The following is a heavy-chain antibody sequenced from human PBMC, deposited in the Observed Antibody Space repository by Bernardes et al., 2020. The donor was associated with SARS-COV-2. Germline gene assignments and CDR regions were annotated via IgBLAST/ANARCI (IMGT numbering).Heavy chain of an antibody. CDR3: ARESIVWSNAFDY. Sequence: GGPLRPSCGAFGFTFEDYAMHWVRRGPGKGLEWVAGISWNSGSIGYADSMKGRFTISRDNAKNSLYLQMNSLRAEDTAVYYCARESIVWSNAFDYWGQGTLVTVSS. D-gene: IGHD3-22*01. CDR2: ISWNSGSI. V-gene: IGHV3-9*01. CDR1: GFTFEDYA. J-gene: IGHJ4*02.